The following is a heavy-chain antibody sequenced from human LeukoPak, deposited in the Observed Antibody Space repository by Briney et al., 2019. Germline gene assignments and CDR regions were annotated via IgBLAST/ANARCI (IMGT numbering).Heavy chain of an antibody. CDR3: ARGGTSTWPPRPFDY. D-gene: IGHD3-16*01. Sequence: ASVEVSCKASGYTFTGYYMHWVRQAPGQGLEWMGGITPVFGTVNYAQKFQGRVTITADKSTSTAYMELNSLRSEDTAAYYCARGGTSTWPPRPFDYWGQGTLVTVSS. CDR1: GYTFTGYY. J-gene: IGHJ4*02. V-gene: IGHV1-69*06. CDR2: ITPVFGTV.